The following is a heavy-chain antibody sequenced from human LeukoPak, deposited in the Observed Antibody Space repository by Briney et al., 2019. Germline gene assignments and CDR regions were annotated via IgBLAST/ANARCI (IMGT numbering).Heavy chain of an antibody. J-gene: IGHJ3*02. V-gene: IGHV4-31*03. CDR2: IYYSGST. D-gene: IGHD3-22*01. CDR3: ARESLPSDYYDSSPHAFDI. Sequence: RSSETLSLTCTVSGGSISSGGYYWSWIRQHPGKGLEWIGYIYYSGSTYYNPSLKSRVTISVDTSKNQFSLKLSSVTAAGTAVYYCARESLPSDYYDSSPHAFDIWGQGTMVTVSS. CDR1: GGSISSGGYY.